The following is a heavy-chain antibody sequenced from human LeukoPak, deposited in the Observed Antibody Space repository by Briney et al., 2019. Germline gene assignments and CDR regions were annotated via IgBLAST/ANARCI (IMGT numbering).Heavy chain of an antibody. CDR3: AKDSSYYGSGTYWNY. V-gene: IGHV3-23*01. Sequence: PGRSLRLSCAASGFTFSTYSMSWVRQAPGRGLEWVSAISTSGGSTYYADSVKGRFTISRDNSKNTLYLQMNSLRAEDTAVYYCAKDSSYYGSGTYWNYWGQGTLVTVSS. CDR2: ISTSGGST. D-gene: IGHD3-10*01. J-gene: IGHJ4*02. CDR1: GFTFSTYS.